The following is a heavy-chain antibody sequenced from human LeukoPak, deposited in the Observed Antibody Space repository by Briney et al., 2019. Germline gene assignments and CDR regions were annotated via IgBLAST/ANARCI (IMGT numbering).Heavy chain of an antibody. CDR2: VGGSGVNT. D-gene: IGHD1-7*01. CDR1: GFTFTSFA. V-gene: IGHV3-23*01. Sequence: GGSLRLSCAASGFTFTSFAMSWVRQAPGRGLEWVSTVGGSGVNTYFADSVRGRFTISRDNSKNTLYLQMNSLRAEDTAVYYCAKDRASITGTKYGKTPFDYWGQGTLVTVSS. CDR3: AKDRASITGTKYGKTPFDY. J-gene: IGHJ4*02.